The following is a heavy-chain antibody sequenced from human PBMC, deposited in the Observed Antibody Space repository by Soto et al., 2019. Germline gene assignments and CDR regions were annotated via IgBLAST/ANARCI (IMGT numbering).Heavy chain of an antibody. D-gene: IGHD1-1*01. Sequence: QMQLQESGPGLVKPSETLSLTCTVSGGSISRNSYYWGWIRQPPGKGLEWIGSIYYSGSTYYNPSSKSRVTLSVDTYKNQWYLKLSSVTAADTAVYYCARHEGNGVDYWGQGTLVTVSS. CDR2: IYYSGST. J-gene: IGHJ4*02. CDR3: ARHEGNGVDY. CDR1: GGSISRNSYY. V-gene: IGHV4-39*01.